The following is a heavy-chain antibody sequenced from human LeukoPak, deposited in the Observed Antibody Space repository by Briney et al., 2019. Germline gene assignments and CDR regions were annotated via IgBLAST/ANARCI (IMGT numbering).Heavy chain of an antibody. CDR3: ARRDSSIVAALNY. J-gene: IGHJ4*02. D-gene: IGHD6-6*01. CDR1: GGSISSGGYS. Sequence: SETLSLTCAVSGGSISSGGYSWSWIRQPPGKGLEWIGYIYHSGSTYYNPSLKSRVTISVDRSKNQFSLKLSSVTAADTAVYYCARRDSSIVAALNYWGQGTLVTVSS. V-gene: IGHV4-30-2*01. CDR2: IYHSGST.